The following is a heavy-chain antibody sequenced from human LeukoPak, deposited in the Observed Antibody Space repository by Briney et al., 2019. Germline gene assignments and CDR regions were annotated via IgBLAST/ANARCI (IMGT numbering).Heavy chain of an antibody. Sequence: PGRSLRLSCAASGFTFSSYAMHWVRQAPGKGLEWVAVISYDGSNKYYADSVKGRFTISRDNSKNTLYLQMNSLRAEDTAVYYCTAQYYYDSSGYYVEYFQHWGQGTLVTVSS. J-gene: IGHJ1*01. CDR3: TAQYYYDSSGYYVEYFQH. CDR2: ISYDGSNK. V-gene: IGHV3-30*04. D-gene: IGHD3-22*01. CDR1: GFTFSSYA.